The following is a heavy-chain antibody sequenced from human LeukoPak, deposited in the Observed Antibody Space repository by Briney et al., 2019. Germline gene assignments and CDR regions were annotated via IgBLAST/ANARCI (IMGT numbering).Heavy chain of an antibody. CDR1: GGSISSSSYY. V-gene: IGHV4-39*01. D-gene: IGHD3-16*01. Sequence: SETLSLTCTVSGGSISSSSYYWGWIRQPPGKGLEWIGSIYYSGSTYYNPPLKSRVTISVDTSKNQFSLKLSSVTAADTAVYYCARGGSGFDYWGQGTLVTVSS. CDR2: IYYSGST. J-gene: IGHJ4*02. CDR3: ARGGSGFDY.